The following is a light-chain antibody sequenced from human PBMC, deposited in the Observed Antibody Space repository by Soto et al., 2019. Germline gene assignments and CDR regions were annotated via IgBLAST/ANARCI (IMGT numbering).Light chain of an antibody. Sequence: QSVLTQAASVSGCPGQSITISCTGTSSDVGNYIFVSWYRQHPGKAPKLMIYDINNRPSGVSNRFSGSKSGNTASLTISGLQAEDEADYYCVSYTTSASYVFGTGTKVTVL. CDR1: SSDVGNYIF. V-gene: IGLV2-14*01. CDR3: VSYTTSASYV. CDR2: DIN. J-gene: IGLJ1*01.